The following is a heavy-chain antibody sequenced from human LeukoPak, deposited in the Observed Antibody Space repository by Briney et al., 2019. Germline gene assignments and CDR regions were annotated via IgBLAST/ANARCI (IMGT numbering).Heavy chain of an antibody. D-gene: IGHD4-17*01. CDR3: ARSRSYGDYIVFLSD. Sequence: PSETLSLTCTVSDGSIRSYHWNWIRQPAGKGLEWIGFIYTSGSTKDNPSLKSRVTMSVDTSKNQVSLRLSSVTAADTAVYYCARSRSYGDYIVFLSDWGQGTLVTVSS. CDR1: DGSIRSYH. CDR2: IYTSGST. V-gene: IGHV4-4*07. J-gene: IGHJ4*02.